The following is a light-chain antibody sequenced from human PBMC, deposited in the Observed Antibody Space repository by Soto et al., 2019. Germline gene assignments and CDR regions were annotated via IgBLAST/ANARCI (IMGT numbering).Light chain of an antibody. Sequence: DIQMTQSPSSLSASVGDRVTITCRTSQSISNFLNWYQQRPGKAPKALIYAASSLHTGVPSRLSGRGSGTEFTLTISTLQPEDFATYFFQQSYSPPYTFGQGTKLEIK. CDR2: AAS. J-gene: IGKJ2*01. V-gene: IGKV1-39*01. CDR1: QSISNF. CDR3: QQSYSPPYT.